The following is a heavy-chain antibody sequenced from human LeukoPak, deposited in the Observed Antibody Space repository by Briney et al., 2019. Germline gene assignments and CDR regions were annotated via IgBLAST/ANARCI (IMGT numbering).Heavy chain of an antibody. CDR2: IYYSGST. CDR3: AGEGRLYYYMDV. J-gene: IGHJ6*03. V-gene: IGHV4-39*02. Sequence: SETLSLTCTVSGGSISSSSYYWGWIRQPPGKGLEWVGSIYYSGSTYYNPSLRSRVTISVDTSKNHFSLKLSSVTAADTAVYYCAGEGRLYYYMDVWGKGTTVTVSS. CDR1: GGSISSSSYY. D-gene: IGHD1-1*01.